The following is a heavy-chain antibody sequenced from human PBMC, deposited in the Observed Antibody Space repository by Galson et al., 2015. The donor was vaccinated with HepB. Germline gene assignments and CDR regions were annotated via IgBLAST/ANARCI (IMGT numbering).Heavy chain of an antibody. Sequence: QAPGKGLEWVSYISSSSRAIYYADSVKGRFTISRDNAKNSLYLQMNSLRDDDTAVYYCATRDAFDIWGQGTMVTVST. V-gene: IGHV3-48*02. CDR3: ATRDAFDI. J-gene: IGHJ3*02. CDR2: ISSSSRAI.